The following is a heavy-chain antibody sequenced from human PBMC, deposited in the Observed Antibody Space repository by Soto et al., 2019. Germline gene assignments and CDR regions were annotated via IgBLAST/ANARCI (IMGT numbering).Heavy chain of an antibody. J-gene: IGHJ4*02. Sequence: QVQLVQSGAEVKKPGSSVKVSCKASGGTFSSYTISWVRQAPGQGLEWMGRIIPILGIANYAQKFQGRVTXXXXXXXXXXXXXXXXXXXXXXXXXXCARGQRGYSYGYGDEAIDYWGQGTLVTVSS. D-gene: IGHD5-18*01. CDR2: IIPILGIA. V-gene: IGHV1-69*02. CDR3: ARGQRGYSYGYGDEAIDY. CDR1: GGTFSSYT.